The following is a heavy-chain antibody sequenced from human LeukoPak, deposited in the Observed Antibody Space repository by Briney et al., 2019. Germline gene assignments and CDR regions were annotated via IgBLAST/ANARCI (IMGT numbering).Heavy chain of an antibody. CDR2: ISAYNGNT. D-gene: IGHD6-13*01. V-gene: IGHV1-18*04. J-gene: IGHJ4*02. CDR1: GYTFTSYY. Sequence: ASVKVSCKASGYTFTSYYMHWVRQAPGQGLEWMGWISAYNGNTNYAQKLQGRVTMTTDTSTSTAYMELRSLRSDDTAVYYCARDRGGSSWSPAKFDYWGQGTLVTVSS. CDR3: ARDRGGSSWSPAKFDY.